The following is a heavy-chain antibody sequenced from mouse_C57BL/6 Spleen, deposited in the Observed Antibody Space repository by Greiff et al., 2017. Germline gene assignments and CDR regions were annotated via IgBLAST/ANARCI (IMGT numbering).Heavy chain of an antibody. Sequence: EVKLMESGGGLVQPGGSLSLSCAASGFTFTDYYMSWVRQPPGKALEWLGFIRNKANGYTTEYSVTVKGRFTISRDNSQSILYLQMNALRAEDSATYSCARFPLEIGYFDVWGTGTSVTVSS. CDR2: IRNKANGYTT. CDR3: ARFPLEIGYFDV. J-gene: IGHJ1*03. V-gene: IGHV7-3*01. CDR1: GFTFTDYY.